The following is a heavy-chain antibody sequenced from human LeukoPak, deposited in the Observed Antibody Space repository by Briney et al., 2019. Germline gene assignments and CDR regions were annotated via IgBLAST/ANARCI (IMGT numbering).Heavy chain of an antibody. CDR1: GYTFTGYY. Sequence: ASVKVSCKASGYTFTGYYMHWVRQAPGPRLEWMGWINPNSGGTNYAQKFQGRVTMTRDTSISTAYMELSRLTSDDTAVYYCARDREAIVATKVGLYYFDYWGQGTLVTVS. V-gene: IGHV1-2*02. CDR3: ARDREAIVATKVGLYYFDY. D-gene: IGHD5-12*01. J-gene: IGHJ4*02. CDR2: INPNSGGT.